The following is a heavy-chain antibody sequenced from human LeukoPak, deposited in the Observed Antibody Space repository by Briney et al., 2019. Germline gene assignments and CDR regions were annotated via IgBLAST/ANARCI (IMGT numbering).Heavy chain of an antibody. CDR1: GFTFSSYS. CDR2: ISSSSSTI. J-gene: IGHJ4*02. V-gene: IGHV3-48*04. CDR3: ARDLSSSSWPYYFDY. D-gene: IGHD6-13*01. Sequence: PGGSLRLSCAASGFTFSSYSMNWVRQAPGKGLEWVSYISSSSSTIYYADSVKGRFTISRDNAKNSLYLQMNSLRAEDTAVYYCARDLSSSSWPYYFDYWGQGTLVTVSS.